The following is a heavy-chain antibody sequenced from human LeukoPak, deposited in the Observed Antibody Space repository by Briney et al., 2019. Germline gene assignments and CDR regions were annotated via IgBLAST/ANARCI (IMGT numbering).Heavy chain of an antibody. J-gene: IGHJ6*02. CDR1: GGTFSSYA. D-gene: IGHD2-21*02. Sequence: ASVKVSCKASGGTFSSYAISWVRQAPGQGLEWMGRIIPILGIANYAQKFQGRVTITADKSTSTAYMELGSLRSEDTAVYYCASSSVCGGDCYPYYYYGMDVWGQGTTVTVSS. V-gene: IGHV1-69*04. CDR2: IIPILGIA. CDR3: ASSSVCGGDCYPYYYYGMDV.